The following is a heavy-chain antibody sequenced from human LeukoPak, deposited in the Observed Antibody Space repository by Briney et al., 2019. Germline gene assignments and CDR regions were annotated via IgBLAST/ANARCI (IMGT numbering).Heavy chain of an antibody. CDR2: IYPDDSDT. D-gene: IGHD3-9*01. CDR1: GYSFTSYW. V-gene: IGHV5-51*01. J-gene: IGHJ4*02. Sequence: GESLKISCXASGYSFTSYWIAWVRQMPGKGPEWMGIIYPDDSDTRYSPSFQGQVTISADKSINTAYLQWNSLKASDTAMYYCARQADYNILTGYHKGHLDYWGQGTLVTVSS. CDR3: ARQADYNILTGYHKGHLDY.